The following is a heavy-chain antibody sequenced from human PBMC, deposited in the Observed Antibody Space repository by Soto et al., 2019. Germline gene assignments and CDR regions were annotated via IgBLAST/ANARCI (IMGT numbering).Heavy chain of an antibody. Sequence: QVQLVQSGAEVKKPGASVTVSCKASGYTFSNYGISWVRQAPGQGLEWMGWISGYNGNTNYAQKRQGRVTMTTDTSTTTAYMELRSLRSDDTAVYYCARDGALGENYYYYGMDVWGQGTTVTVSS. CDR3: ARDGALGENYYYYGMDV. V-gene: IGHV1-18*01. CDR2: ISGYNGNT. D-gene: IGHD3-16*01. CDR1: GYTFSNYG. J-gene: IGHJ6*02.